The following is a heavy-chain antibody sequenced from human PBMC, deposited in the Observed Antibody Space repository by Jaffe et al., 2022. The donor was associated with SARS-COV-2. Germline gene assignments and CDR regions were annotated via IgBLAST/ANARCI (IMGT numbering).Heavy chain of an antibody. V-gene: IGHV4-59*01. D-gene: IGHD3-9*01. J-gene: IGHJ6*02. Sequence: QVQLQESGPGLVKPSETLSLTCTVSGGSISSYYWSWIRQPPGKGLEWIGYIYYSGSTNYNPSLKSRVTISVDTSKNQFSLKLSSVTAADTAVYYCARDRSPGPYYDILTGPYYYYGMDVWGQGTTVTVSS. CDR2: IYYSGST. CDR3: ARDRSPGPYYDILTGPYYYYGMDV. CDR1: GGSISSYY.